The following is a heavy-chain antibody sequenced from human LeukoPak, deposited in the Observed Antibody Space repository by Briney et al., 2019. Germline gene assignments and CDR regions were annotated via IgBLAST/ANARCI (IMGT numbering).Heavy chain of an antibody. J-gene: IGHJ4*02. CDR2: IYTGGST. Sequence: SETLSLTCSVSGGTIHSYYWSWIRQPPGKALEFIGYIYTGGSTNYNPSLKRRVAISVDTSKNQFSLRLNSVTAADTAVYYCARRSNYFDYSGQGTLVTVSS. V-gene: IGHV4-4*09. CDR3: ARRSNYFDY. CDR1: GGTIHSYY. D-gene: IGHD4-11*01.